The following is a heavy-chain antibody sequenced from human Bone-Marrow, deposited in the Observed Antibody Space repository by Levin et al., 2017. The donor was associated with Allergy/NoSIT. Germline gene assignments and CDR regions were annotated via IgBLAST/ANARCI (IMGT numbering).Heavy chain of an antibody. CDR2: VSYDGSNK. V-gene: IGHV3-30*09. CDR3: AIMSTFFDY. Sequence: GGSLRLSCAASGFTFNSYAMHWVRQAPGKGLEWVAVVSYDGSNKYYAEYVKGRFAISRDNSKNTLYLQMNSLRAEDTAVYYCAIMSTFFDYWGQGTLVTVSS. J-gene: IGHJ4*02. CDR1: GFTFNSYA.